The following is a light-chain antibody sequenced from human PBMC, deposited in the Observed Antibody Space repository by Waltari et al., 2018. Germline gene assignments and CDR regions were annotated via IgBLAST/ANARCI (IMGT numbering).Light chain of an antibody. CDR3: QQYNNWPPNT. CDR1: QSVSNN. CDR2: AAS. Sequence: EIVMTQSPGTLSVSPGERATLSCWASQSVSNNLAWYQQKPGQAPRLLIYAASTRATGIPARFSGSGSGTEFTLTISSLQSEDFAVYYCQQYNNWPPNTFGQGTKLEIK. V-gene: IGKV3-15*01. J-gene: IGKJ2*01.